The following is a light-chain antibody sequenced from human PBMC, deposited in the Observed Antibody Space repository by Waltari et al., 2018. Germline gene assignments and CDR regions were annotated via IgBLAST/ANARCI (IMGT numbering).Light chain of an antibody. Sequence: QSALTQPASVSGSPGHSITISCHGTSSYVGRYNLVSWYQQHRGKAPTLMIYDVSKRPSGVSNRFSGSKSGNTASLTISGLQDEDEADYYCCSYAGSVAVFGGGTKLTVL. CDR2: DVS. CDR3: CSYAGSVAV. CDR1: SSYVGRYNL. V-gene: IGLV2-23*02. J-gene: IGLJ2*01.